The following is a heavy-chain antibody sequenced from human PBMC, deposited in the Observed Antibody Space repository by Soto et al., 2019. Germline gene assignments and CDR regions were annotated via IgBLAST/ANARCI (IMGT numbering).Heavy chain of an antibody. D-gene: IGHD1-20*01. Sequence: ASVKVSCKASGYTFTSYYMHWVRQAPGQGLEWMGIINPSGGSTSYAQKFQGRVTMTRDTSTSTVYMELSSLRSEDTAVYYCARGGLTGTASPNAFYFWGQGTMVPVSS. CDR2: INPSGGST. CDR1: GYTFTSYY. J-gene: IGHJ3*01. V-gene: IGHV1-46*03. CDR3: ARGGLTGTASPNAFYF.